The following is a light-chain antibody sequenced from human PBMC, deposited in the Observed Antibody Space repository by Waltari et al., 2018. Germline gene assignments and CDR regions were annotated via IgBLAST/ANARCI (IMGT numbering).Light chain of an antibody. CDR1: RSNIVTNT. V-gene: IGLV1-44*01. CDR2: TNN. J-gene: IGLJ3*02. CDR3: ATWDDRLDGVV. Sequence: QSVLTQPPSASGAPGQRVTISCSGRRSNIVTNTETWYQQFPGTAPKLLVSTNNLRPSGVPCRVSGSKSGTSASLAISGLQSEDEADYYCATWDDRLDGVVFGGGTKLTV.